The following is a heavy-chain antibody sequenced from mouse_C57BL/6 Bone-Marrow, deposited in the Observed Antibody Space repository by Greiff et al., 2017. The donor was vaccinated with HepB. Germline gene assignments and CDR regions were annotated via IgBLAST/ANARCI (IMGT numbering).Heavy chain of an antibody. V-gene: IGHV1-50*01. D-gene: IGHD1-1*01. CDR2: IDPSDSYT. CDR3: AREGYYGSSYWFAY. Sequence: QVQLQQSGAELVKPGASVKLSCKASGYTFTSYWMQWVKQRPGQGLEWIGEIDPSDSYTNYNQKFKGKATLTVDTSSSTAYMQLSSLTSEDSAVYYCAREGYYGSSYWFAYWGQGTLVTVSA. J-gene: IGHJ3*01. CDR1: GYTFTSYW.